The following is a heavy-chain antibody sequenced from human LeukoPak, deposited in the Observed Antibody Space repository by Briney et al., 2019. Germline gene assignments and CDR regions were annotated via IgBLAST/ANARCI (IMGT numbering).Heavy chain of an antibody. Sequence: GGPLRLSCAASGFTFSSYAMSWVRQAPGKGLEWASAISGSGGSTYYADSVKGRFTISRDNSKNTLYLQMNSLRAEDTAVYYCAKVGDYYYDSSGSLDFDYWGQGTLVTVSS. CDR2: ISGSGGST. V-gene: IGHV3-23*01. D-gene: IGHD3-22*01. J-gene: IGHJ4*02. CDR1: GFTFSSYA. CDR3: AKVGDYYYDSSGSLDFDY.